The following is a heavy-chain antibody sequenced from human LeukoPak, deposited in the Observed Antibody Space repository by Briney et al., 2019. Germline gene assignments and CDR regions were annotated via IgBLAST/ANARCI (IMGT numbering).Heavy chain of an antibody. CDR2: FDPEDGET. Sequence: GSVKVSCKVSGYTLTELSMHWVRQAPGKGLEWMGGFDPEDGETIYAQKFQGRVTMTEDTSTDTAYMELSSLRSEDTAVYYCATGPGGTGTTFFDYWGQGTLVTVSS. CDR1: GYTLTELS. D-gene: IGHD1-7*01. CDR3: ATGPGGTGTTFFDY. V-gene: IGHV1-24*01. J-gene: IGHJ4*02.